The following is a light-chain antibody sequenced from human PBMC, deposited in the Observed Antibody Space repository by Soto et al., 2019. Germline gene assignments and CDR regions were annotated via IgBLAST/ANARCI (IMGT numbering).Light chain of an antibody. CDR1: DAITNQ. CDR2: DGS. Sequence: DIQMAQSPSSLSAFVGDTVTLTCQASDAITNQLNWYQLPPGKAPKLLIYDGSSLERGIPSRFGGSGSGTVFTLTINRLQPEDIGTYYCQHFAKLPYSFGQGTKLEI. V-gene: IGKV1-33*01. J-gene: IGKJ2*03. CDR3: QHFAKLPYS.